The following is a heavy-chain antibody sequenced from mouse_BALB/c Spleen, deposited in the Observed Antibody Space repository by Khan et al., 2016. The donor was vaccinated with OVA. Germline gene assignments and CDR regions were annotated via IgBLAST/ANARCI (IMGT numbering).Heavy chain of an antibody. J-gene: IGHJ2*01. D-gene: IGHD1-2*01. V-gene: IGHV3-2*02. CDR1: GYSITSGYG. CDR3: ARTARIKY. Sequence: EVKLLESGPGLVKPSQSLSLTCTVTGYSITSGYGWNWIRQFPGNKLEWMGYISYSGSTNYNPSLKRRIYITRDTSKNQFFLQLNSVTNEDTATYYCARTARIKYWGQGTTLTVSS. CDR2: ISYSGST.